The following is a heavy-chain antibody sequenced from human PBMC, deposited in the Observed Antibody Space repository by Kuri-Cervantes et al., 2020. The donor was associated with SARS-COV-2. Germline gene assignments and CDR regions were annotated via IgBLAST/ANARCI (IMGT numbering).Heavy chain of an antibody. J-gene: IGHJ5*02. Sequence: SVKVSCKASGGTFSSYAISWVRQAPGQGLEWMGRIIPILGTANYAQKFQGRVTITRNNSISTAYMELSSLRSEDTAVYYCASITGTTEWFDPWGQGTLVTVSS. V-gene: IGHV1-69*04. D-gene: IGHD1-20*01. CDR1: GGTFSSYA. CDR2: IIPILGTA. CDR3: ASITGTTEWFDP.